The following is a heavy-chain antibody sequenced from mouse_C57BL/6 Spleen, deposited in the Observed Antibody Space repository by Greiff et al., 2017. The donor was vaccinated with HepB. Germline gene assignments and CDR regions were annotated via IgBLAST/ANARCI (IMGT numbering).Heavy chain of an antibody. V-gene: IGHV1-55*01. CDR1: GYTFTSYW. J-gene: IGHJ2*01. D-gene: IGHD2-4*01. CDR2: IYPGSGST. Sequence: QVQLQQPGAELVKPGASVKMSCKASGYTFTSYWITWVKQRPGQGLEWIGDIYPGSGSTNYNEKFKSKATLTVDTSASTAYMQLSNLTSEDSAVYYCARPGGSDYDGYFDYWGQGTTLTVSS. CDR3: ARPGGSDYDGYFDY.